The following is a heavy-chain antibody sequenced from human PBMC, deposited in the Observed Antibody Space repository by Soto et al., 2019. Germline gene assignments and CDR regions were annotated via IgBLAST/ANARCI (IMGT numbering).Heavy chain of an antibody. CDR1: GFTLRNYA. V-gene: IGHV3-23*01. CDR2: ISANDVGT. Sequence: GGALRLSCEASGFTLRNYAMTWIRQAPGKGLEWVSLISANDVGTYYAESVKTRFTISTDQSRNTVYLQMDSLRADDTAIYYCAKAKNDYNWDNRPPFDYWGQGTLVTVSS. J-gene: IGHJ4*02. D-gene: IGHD1-20*01. CDR3: AKAKNDYNWDNRPPFDY.